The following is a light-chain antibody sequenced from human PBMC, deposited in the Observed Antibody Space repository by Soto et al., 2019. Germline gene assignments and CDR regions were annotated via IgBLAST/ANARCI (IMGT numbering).Light chain of an antibody. V-gene: IGLV2-23*01. CDR2: EGS. J-gene: IGLJ3*02. CDR1: SGDVGSYNL. Sequence: QSALTQPASVSGSPGQSITISCTGTSGDVGSYNLVSGYQQHPGKAPKLMIYEGSKRPSGVSNRFSGSKSGNTASLTISGLQAEDDADYYCCSYAGSSAWVFGGGTKLIVL. CDR3: CSYAGSSAWV.